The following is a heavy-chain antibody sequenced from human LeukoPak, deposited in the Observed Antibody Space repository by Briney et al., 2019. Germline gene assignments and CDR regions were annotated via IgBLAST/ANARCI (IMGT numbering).Heavy chain of an antibody. J-gene: IGHJ3*02. Sequence: PGGSLRLSCAASGFTFSSYAMSWVRQAPGKGLEWVSGISGGSISTYYADSVRGRFTISRDNSKNTLYLQMNSLRAEDTAKYYCAKILSTINAFDIWGQGTMVTVSS. CDR2: ISGGSIST. D-gene: IGHD5/OR15-5a*01. CDR3: AKILSTINAFDI. V-gene: IGHV3-23*01. CDR1: GFTFSSYA.